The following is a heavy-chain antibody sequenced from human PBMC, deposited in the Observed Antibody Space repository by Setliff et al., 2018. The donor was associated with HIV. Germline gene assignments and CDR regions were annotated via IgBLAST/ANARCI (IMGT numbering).Heavy chain of an antibody. D-gene: IGHD3-16*02. CDR1: GPPIAIGSYY. CDR2: ISASGNT. CDR3: ARRKSGSSYRFFNY. Sequence: SLTCTVSGPPIAIGSYYWTWIRQPAGRGLEWIGHISASGNTKYSPTLQSRVTLSVNPSNNQFSLNLTSVTAADTAVYYCARRKSGSSYRFFNYWGLGSLVTVSS. J-gene: IGHJ4*02. V-gene: IGHV4-61*09.